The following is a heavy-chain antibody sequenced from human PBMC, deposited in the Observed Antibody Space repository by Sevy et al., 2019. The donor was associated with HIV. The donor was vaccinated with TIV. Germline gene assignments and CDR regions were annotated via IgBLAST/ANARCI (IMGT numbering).Heavy chain of an antibody. CDR3: ARGDILTGRYPGY. Sequence: GGSLRLSCTVSGFTFSSYWMHWVRQTPGRGLVWVSRSDSEGSSPIYADSVRGRFTISRDNANNTLYLQMNSLRAEDTAVYYCARGDILTGRYPGYWGHGTLVTVSS. J-gene: IGHJ4*01. D-gene: IGHD3-9*01. V-gene: IGHV3-74*01. CDR1: GFTFSSYW. CDR2: SDSEGSSP.